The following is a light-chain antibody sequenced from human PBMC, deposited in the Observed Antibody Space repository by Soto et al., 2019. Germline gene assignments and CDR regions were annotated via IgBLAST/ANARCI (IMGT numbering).Light chain of an antibody. V-gene: IGKV1-39*01. CDR3: QQSYSTLRT. CDR2: AAS. CDR1: QSISSY. Sequence: DIPMTQSPSSLSASVGDRVTITCRASQSISSYLNWYQQKPGKAPKLLIYAASSLQSGVPSRFSGSGSGTEFTLTISSLQPEDFATYYCQQSYSTLRTFGQGTKVEIK. J-gene: IGKJ1*01.